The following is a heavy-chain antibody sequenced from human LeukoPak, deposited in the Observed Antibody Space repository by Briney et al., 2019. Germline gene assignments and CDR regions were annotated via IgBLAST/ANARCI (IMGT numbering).Heavy chain of an antibody. CDR1: GASISNYY. CDR2: IYISGST. CDR3: ARHLGSYYRNWFDP. V-gene: IGHV4-4*07. J-gene: IGHJ5*02. Sequence: SETLSLTCTVSGASISNYYWSWIRQPAGKGLEWIGRIYISGSTNYNPSLKSRVTLSVDTSKNQFSLKLSSVTAADTAVYYCARHLGSYYRNWFDPWGQGTLVTVSS. D-gene: IGHD1-26*01.